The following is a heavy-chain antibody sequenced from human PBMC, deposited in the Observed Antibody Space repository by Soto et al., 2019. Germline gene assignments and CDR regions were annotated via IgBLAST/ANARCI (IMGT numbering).Heavy chain of an antibody. CDR2: ISGYNGNT. D-gene: IGHD6-6*01. V-gene: IGHV1-18*04. CDR3: ARDLIAVRPGWFDP. CDR1: GYTFTSYG. J-gene: IGHJ5*02. Sequence: GASVKVSCKASGYTFTSYGFTWVRQAPGQGLEWMGWISGYNGNTNYAQKLQGRLTMTTDTSTRTACMELRSLRSDDTAVYYCARDLIAVRPGWFDPWGQGTLVTVSS.